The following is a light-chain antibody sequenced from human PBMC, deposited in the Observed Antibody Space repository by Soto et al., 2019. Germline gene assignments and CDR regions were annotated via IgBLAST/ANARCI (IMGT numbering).Light chain of an antibody. CDR2: DES. CDR3: QKYGSSQIT. Sequence: EIVLTQSPATLSLSPGETANLFCGASQSVSTNYVAWYQQKPGLAPRILIYDESSRAAGISHRLSGSGSGTDFTLTIRRLEPEDFAVYYCQKYGSSQITFGQGTRREIK. J-gene: IGKJ5*01. CDR1: QSVSTNY. V-gene: IGKV3D-20*01.